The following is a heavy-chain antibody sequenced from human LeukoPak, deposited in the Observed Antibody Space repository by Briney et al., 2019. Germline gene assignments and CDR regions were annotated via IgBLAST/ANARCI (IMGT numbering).Heavy chain of an antibody. V-gene: IGHV3-23*01. D-gene: IGHD2-21*02. CDR3: AKDLTAYCGGDCYSGGYFDY. J-gene: IGHJ4*02. CDR2: ISGSGGST. CDR1: EFTFSSYA. Sequence: GGSLRLSCAASEFTFSSYAMSWVRQAPGKGLEWVSAISGSGGSTYYADSVKGRFTISRDNSKNTLYLQMNSLRAEDTAVYYCAKDLTAYCGGDCYSGGYFDYWGQGTLVTVSS.